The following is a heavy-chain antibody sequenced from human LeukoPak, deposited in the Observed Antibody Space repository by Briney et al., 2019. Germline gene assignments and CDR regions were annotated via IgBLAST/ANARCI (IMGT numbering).Heavy chain of an antibody. J-gene: IGHJ4*02. Sequence: GGSLRLSCAASGFTFSSYEMHWVRQAPGKGLEWVSYISSSGSTIYYADSVKGRFTISRDNAKNSLYLQMNSLRAEDTAVYYCARDNGGETYYDIFSARAPDYWGQGTLVTVSS. D-gene: IGHD3-9*01. V-gene: IGHV3-48*03. CDR1: GFTFSSYE. CDR3: ARDNGGETYYDIFSARAPDY. CDR2: ISSSGSTI.